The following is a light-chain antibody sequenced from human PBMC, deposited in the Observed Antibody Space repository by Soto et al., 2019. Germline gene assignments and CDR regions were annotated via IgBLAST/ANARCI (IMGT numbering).Light chain of an antibody. V-gene: IGKV3-15*01. CDR2: DAS. Sequence: EIVMTQSPATLSVSPGERATLSCRASQSVSRNLAWYQQKPGQAPRLLIYDASTRATGIPARFSGSGSGTEFTHIISSLRSEDFAVYYCQQYNNWPLTFGGGTRVEIK. CDR3: QQYNNWPLT. J-gene: IGKJ4*01. CDR1: QSVSRN.